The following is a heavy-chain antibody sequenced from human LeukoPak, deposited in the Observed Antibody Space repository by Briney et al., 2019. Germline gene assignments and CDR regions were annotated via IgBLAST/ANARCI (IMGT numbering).Heavy chain of an antibody. CDR2: INHSGST. V-gene: IGHV4-34*01. J-gene: IGHJ4*02. Sequence: SEALSLTRAVSGGSFRGYYWSWIREPPGKGLEWRWEINHSGSTNYNPSLKSRGTISVDTSKNQFSQKLSSVTAADTTVYYCARGASGYCSSTSCYYFDYWGQGTLVTVSS. CDR3: ARGASGYCSSTSCYYFDY. CDR1: GGSFRGYY. D-gene: IGHD2-2*01.